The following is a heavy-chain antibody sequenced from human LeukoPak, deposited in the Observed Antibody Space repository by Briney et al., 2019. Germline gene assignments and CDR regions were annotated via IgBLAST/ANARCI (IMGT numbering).Heavy chain of an antibody. J-gene: IGHJ4*02. Sequence: SETLSLTCAVYGGSFSGYYWSWIRQPPGKGLEWIGEINHSGSTNYNPSLKSRVTISVDTSKNQFSLKLSSVTAADTAVYYCATTYCGGDCPLGPFDYWGQGTLVTVSS. CDR2: INHSGST. CDR1: GGSFSGYY. CDR3: ATTYCGGDCPLGPFDY. V-gene: IGHV4-34*01. D-gene: IGHD2-21*02.